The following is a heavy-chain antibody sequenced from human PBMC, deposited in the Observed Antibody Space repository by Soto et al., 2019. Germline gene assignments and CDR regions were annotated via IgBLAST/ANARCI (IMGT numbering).Heavy chain of an antibody. V-gene: IGHV1-3*01. J-gene: IGHJ3*02. CDR1: GYTFTSYA. CDR3: ARNYGDYDGAFDI. Sequence: QVQLVQSGAEVKKPGASVKVSCKASGYTFTSYAMHWVRQAPGQRLEWMGWINAGNGNTKYSQKFQGRVTITRDTSASTAYMELSSLRSEDTAVYYCARNYGDYDGAFDIWGQATMVTVSS. CDR2: INAGNGNT. D-gene: IGHD4-17*01.